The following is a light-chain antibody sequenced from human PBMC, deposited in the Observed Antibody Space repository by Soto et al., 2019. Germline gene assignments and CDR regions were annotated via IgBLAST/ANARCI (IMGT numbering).Light chain of an antibody. Sequence: QSALTQPASVSGSPGQSISISCTGTSSDVGGYNYVSWYLQHPGKAPKLMISEVSNRPSGVSTRFSGSKSGNTASLAISGLQAEDEADYYCSSYTSAGTLVFGTGTKVNV. CDR2: EVS. CDR3: SSYTSAGTLV. CDR1: SSDVGGYNY. V-gene: IGLV2-14*01. J-gene: IGLJ1*01.